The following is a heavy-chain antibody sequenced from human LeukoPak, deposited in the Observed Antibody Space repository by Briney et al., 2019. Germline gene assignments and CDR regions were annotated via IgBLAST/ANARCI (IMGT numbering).Heavy chain of an antibody. V-gene: IGHV3-23*01. CDR3: AKAVDLATISVDI. J-gene: IGHJ3*02. Sequence: GGSLRLSCAASGFTFNSYGMSWVRQAPGKGLEWVSSISGSGDTTYYADSVKGRFTVSRDNSKNTLYLVMNSLRVDDTAVYYCAKAVDLATISVDIWGQGTMVTVSS. CDR1: GFTFNSYG. D-gene: IGHD5-24*01. CDR2: ISGSGDTT.